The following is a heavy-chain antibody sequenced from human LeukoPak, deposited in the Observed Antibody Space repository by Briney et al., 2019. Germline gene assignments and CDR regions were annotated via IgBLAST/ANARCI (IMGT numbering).Heavy chain of an antibody. CDR1: GYTFTSYD. CDR2: MNPNSGNT. D-gene: IGHD1-26*01. V-gene: IGHV1-8*01. Sequence: ASVKVSCKASGYTFTSYDINWVRQATGQGLEWMGWMNPNSGNTGYAQKFQGRVTMTRNTSISTAYMELSSLRSEDTAVYYCARRLVYSGSRSLGYRGQGTLVTVPS. J-gene: IGHJ4*02. CDR3: ARRLVYSGSRSLGY.